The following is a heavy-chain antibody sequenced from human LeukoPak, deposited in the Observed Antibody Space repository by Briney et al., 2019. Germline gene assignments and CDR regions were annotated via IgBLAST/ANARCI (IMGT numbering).Heavy chain of an antibody. Sequence: GGSLRLSCAASGFTFSSYGMHWVRQAPGTGLEWVAVISYDGSNKYYADSVKGRFTISRDNSKNTLYLQMNSLRAEDTAVYYCAKDVAYSGSYYFDYWGQGTLVTVSS. CDR2: ISYDGSNK. J-gene: IGHJ4*02. CDR3: AKDVAYSGSYYFDY. CDR1: GFTFSSYG. V-gene: IGHV3-30*18. D-gene: IGHD1-26*01.